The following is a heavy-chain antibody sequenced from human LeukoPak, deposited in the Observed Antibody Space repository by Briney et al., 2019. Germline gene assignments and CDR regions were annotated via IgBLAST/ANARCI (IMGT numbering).Heavy chain of an antibody. J-gene: IGHJ5*02. V-gene: IGHV1-18*01. CDR3: ARGLSRSGYDYSLDP. D-gene: IGHD5-12*01. CDR1: GYTFTSYG. CDR2: ISAYNGNT. Sequence: GASVKVSCKASGYTFTSYGISWVRQAPGQGLEWMGWISAYNGNTNYAQKLQGRVTMTTDTSTSTAYMELRSLRSDDTAVYYCARGLSRSGYDYSLDPWGQGTLVTVSS.